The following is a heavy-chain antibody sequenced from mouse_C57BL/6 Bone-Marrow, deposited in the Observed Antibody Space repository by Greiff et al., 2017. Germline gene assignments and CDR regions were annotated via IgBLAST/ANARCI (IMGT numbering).Heavy chain of an antibody. CDR2: ISSGGSYT. V-gene: IGHV5-6*02. CDR3: ARRTLYYAMDY. J-gene: IGHJ4*01. Sequence: EVKLMESGGDLVKPGGSLKLSCAASGFTFSSYGMSWVRQTPDKRLEWVATISSGGSYTYYPDSVKGRFTISRDNAKNTLYLQMSSLKSEDTAMYYCARRTLYYAMDYWGQGTSVTVSS. CDR1: GFTFSSYG.